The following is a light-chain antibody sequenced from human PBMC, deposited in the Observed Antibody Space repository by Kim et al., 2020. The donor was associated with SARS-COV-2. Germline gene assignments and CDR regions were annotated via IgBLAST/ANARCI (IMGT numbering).Light chain of an antibody. J-gene: IGKJ3*01. Sequence: ASVRDRVNITCRASQNIRDYLNWYQQKPGQAPKLLISVATTLERGVPSRFSGSGSGTDFTLTISSLQPEDFAMYYCQQSYNTPLTFGPGTKVDIK. CDR2: VAT. CDR1: QNIRDY. CDR3: QQSYNTPLT. V-gene: IGKV1-39*01.